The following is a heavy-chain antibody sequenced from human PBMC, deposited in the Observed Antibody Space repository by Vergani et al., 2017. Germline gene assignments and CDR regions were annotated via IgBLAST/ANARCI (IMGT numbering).Heavy chain of an antibody. CDR1: GFTFSSYW. V-gene: IGHV3-74*02. CDR2: INSDGSST. J-gene: IGHJ4*02. CDR3: ARYLRRYGDDDY. Sequence: VQLVQSGGGLVQPGGSLRLSCAASGFTFSSYWMHWVRQAPGKGLVWVSRINSDGSSTSYADSVKGRFTISRDNAKNSLYLQMNSLRAEDTAVYYCARYLRRYGDDDYWGQGTLVTVSS. D-gene: IGHD4-17*01.